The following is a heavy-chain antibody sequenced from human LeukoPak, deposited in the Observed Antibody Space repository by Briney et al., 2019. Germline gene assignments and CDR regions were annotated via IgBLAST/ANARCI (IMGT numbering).Heavy chain of an antibody. J-gene: IGHJ3*02. V-gene: IGHV1-69*06. CDR1: GGTFSSYA. CDR3: AREYYYDSSGYYYPDAFDI. CDR2: IIPIFGTA. D-gene: IGHD3-22*01. Sequence: GSSVKVSRKASGGTFSSYAISWVRQAPGQGLEWMGRIIPIFGTANYAQKFQGRVTITADKSTSTAYMELSSLRSEDTAVYYCAREYYYDSSGYYYPDAFDIWGQGTMVTVSS.